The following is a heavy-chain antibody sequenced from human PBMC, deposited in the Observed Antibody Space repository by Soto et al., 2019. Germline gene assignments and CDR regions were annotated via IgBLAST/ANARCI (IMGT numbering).Heavy chain of an antibody. CDR3: SRTLTLMWDILTGHYPNDYYYGMDV. D-gene: IGHD3-9*01. J-gene: IGHJ6*02. Sequence: QVQLVQSGAEVKKPGASVKVSCKASGYTFTSYGISWVRQAPGQGLEWMGWISAYNGNTNYAQKLQGRVTMTTDTSTSTAYMELRSLRSDDTAVYYCSRTLTLMWDILTGHYPNDYYYGMDVWGQGTTVTVSS. CDR2: ISAYNGNT. CDR1: GYTFTSYG. V-gene: IGHV1-18*01.